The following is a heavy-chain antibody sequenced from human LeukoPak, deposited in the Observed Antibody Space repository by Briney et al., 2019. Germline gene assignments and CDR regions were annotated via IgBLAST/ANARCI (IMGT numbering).Heavy chain of an antibody. CDR1: GGSISSGSYY. CDR3: ARHDLGYYYDSSGYQYNWFDP. CDR2: IYTSGST. V-gene: IGHV4-61*02. Sequence: SETLSLTCTVSGGSISSGSYYWSWIRQPAGKGLEWIGRIYTSGSTNYNPSLKSRVTISVDTSKNQFSLKLSSVTAADTAVYYCARHDLGYYYDSSGYQYNWFDPWGQGTLVTVSS. J-gene: IGHJ5*02. D-gene: IGHD3-22*01.